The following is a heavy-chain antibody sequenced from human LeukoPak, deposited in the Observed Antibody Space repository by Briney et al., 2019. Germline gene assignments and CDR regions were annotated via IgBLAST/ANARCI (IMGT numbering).Heavy chain of an antibody. CDR2: IKRIIDGGTT. CDR3: TAQGGSGHLRY. CDR1: GFTFSNTW. V-gene: IGHV3-15*01. Sequence: GGSLRLSCAASGFTFSNTWMNWVRQAPGKGLEWVGHIKRIIDGGTTDYAAPVKGRFTVSRDDSINTLYLQMSSLKTEDTAVYYCTAQGGSGHLRYWGQGTLVTVSS. J-gene: IGHJ4*02.